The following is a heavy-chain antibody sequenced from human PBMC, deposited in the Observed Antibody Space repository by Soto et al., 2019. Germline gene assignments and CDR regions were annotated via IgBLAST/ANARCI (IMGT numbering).Heavy chain of an antibody. Sequence: ASVKVSCKVSGYTLTELSIHWVRQAPGKGLEWMGGFDPEDGETIYAQKFQGRVTMTEDTSTDTAYMELSSLRSEDTAVYYCATIGYGDYVFDYWGQGTLVTVSS. D-gene: IGHD4-17*01. CDR3: ATIGYGDYVFDY. CDR1: GYTLTELS. J-gene: IGHJ4*02. V-gene: IGHV1-24*01. CDR2: FDPEDGET.